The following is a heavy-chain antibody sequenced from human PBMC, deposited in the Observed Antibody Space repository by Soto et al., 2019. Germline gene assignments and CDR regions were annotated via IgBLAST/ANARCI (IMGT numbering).Heavy chain of an antibody. CDR2: ISSSGSYT. D-gene: IGHD4-17*01. Sequence: KAGGSLRLSCAASGFTFSDYYMSWIRQAPGKGLEWVSYISSSGSYTNYADSVKGRFTISRDNAKNSLYLQMNSLRAEDTAVYYCARLQIYGDYWFDPWGQGTLVTVSS. V-gene: IGHV3-11*06. J-gene: IGHJ5*02. CDR3: ARLQIYGDYWFDP. CDR1: GFTFSDYY.